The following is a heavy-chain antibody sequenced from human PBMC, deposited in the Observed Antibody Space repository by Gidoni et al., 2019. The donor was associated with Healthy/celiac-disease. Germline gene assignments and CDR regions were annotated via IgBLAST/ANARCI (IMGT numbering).Heavy chain of an antibody. CDR3: VRDSIWFGELGGG. CDR2: IYYSGST. V-gene: IGHV4-39*07. D-gene: IGHD3-10*01. J-gene: IGHJ4*02. Sequence: QLQLQESGPGLVKPSETLSLTCTVSGGSISSSSYYWGWIRQPPGKGLEWIGSIYYSGSTYYNPSLKSRVTISVDTSKNQFSLKLSSVTAADTAVYYCVRDSIWFGELGGGWGQGTLVTVSS. CDR1: GGSISSSSYY.